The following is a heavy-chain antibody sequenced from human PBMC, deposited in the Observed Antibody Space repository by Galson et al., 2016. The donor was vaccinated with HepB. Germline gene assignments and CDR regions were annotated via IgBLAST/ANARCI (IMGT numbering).Heavy chain of an antibody. Sequence: SLRLSCAASGFSISDYAMRWVRQAPGKGLEWVSSINVNGETTYYADSVKGRFTISRDNSSNTLYLQMNSLRVEDAAIYFCAGGNSWHLFNFWCQGSLVTVSS. V-gene: IGHV3-23*01. CDR1: GFSISDYA. CDR2: INVNGETT. CDR3: AGGNSWHLFNF. D-gene: IGHD4-23*01. J-gene: IGHJ4*02.